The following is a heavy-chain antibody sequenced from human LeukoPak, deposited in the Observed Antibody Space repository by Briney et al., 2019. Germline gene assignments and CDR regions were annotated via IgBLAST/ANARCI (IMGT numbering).Heavy chain of an antibody. J-gene: IGHJ6*03. CDR3: ARVQKGGYSYGYYMDV. CDR1: GGTFSSYA. CDR2: IIPIFGTA. V-gene: IGHV1-69*06. Sequence: SVKVSCKASGGTFSSYAISWVRQAPGQGLEWMGGIIPIFGTANYAQKFQGRVTITADKSTSTAYMELSSLRSEDTAVYYCARVQKGGYSYGYYMDVWGKGTTVTVSS. D-gene: IGHD5-18*01.